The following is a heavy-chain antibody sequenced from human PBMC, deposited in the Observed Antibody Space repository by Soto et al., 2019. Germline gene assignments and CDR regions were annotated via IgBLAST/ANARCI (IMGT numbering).Heavy chain of an antibody. V-gene: IGHV3-30-3*01. CDR3: ARKEEDYYYGMDV. J-gene: IGHJ6*02. CDR1: GFTFSSYA. Sequence: QVQLVESGGGVVQPGRSLRLSCAASGFTFSSYAMHWVRQAPGKGLEWVAVISYDGSNKYYADSVKGRFTISRDNSKNTLYLHMNSLRAEDTAVYYCARKEEDYYYGMDVWGQGTTVTVSS. CDR2: ISYDGSNK.